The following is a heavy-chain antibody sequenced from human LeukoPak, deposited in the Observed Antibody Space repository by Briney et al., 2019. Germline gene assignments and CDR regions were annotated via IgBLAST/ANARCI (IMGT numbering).Heavy chain of an antibody. CDR1: GGPVSSGSYY. J-gene: IGHJ2*01. CDR3: ARLGSASWYFDL. D-gene: IGHD3-10*01. V-gene: IGHV4-61*01. Sequence: SETLSLTCTVSGGPVSSGSYYWSWIRQPPGKGLEWIGYIYYSGSTNYNPSLKSRVTISVDTSKNQFSLKLNSVTAADTAVYYCARLGSASWYFDLWGRGSLVTVSS. CDR2: IYYSGST.